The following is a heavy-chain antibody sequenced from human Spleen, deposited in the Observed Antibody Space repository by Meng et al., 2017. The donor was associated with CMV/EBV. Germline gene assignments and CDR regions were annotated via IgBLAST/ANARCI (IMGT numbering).Heavy chain of an antibody. Sequence: GGSLRLSCVASGFTFTTSSMNWVRQVPGKGLEWISYISSSSSTRYDADSVKGRFTISRDNAKKSLYLQMNSLRAEDTAVYYCANDVFDVWGQGTMVTVSS. CDR1: GFTFTTSS. CDR2: ISSSSSTR. V-gene: IGHV3-48*04. J-gene: IGHJ3*01. CDR3: ANDVFDV.